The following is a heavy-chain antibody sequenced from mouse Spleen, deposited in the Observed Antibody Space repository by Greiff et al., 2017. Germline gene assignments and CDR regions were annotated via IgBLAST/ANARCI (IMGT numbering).Heavy chain of an antibody. CDR1: GYTFTSYW. J-gene: IGHJ1*01. Sequence: QVQLKQPGAELVRPGSSVKLSCKASGYTFTSYWMHWVKQRPIQGLEWIGNIDPSDSETHYNQKFKDKATLTVDKSSSTAYMQLSSLTSEDSAVYYCARRGYGNYDWYFDVWGAGTTVTVSS. V-gene: IGHV1-52*01. D-gene: IGHD2-10*02. CDR3: ARRGYGNYDWYFDV. CDR2: IDPSDSET.